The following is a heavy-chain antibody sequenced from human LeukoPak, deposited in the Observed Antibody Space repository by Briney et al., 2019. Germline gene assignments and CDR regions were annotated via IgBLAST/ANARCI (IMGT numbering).Heavy chain of an antibody. CDR2: ISYDGSNK. Sequence: GRSLRLSCAVSGFTFSSYAMHWVRQAPGKGLEWVAVISYDGSNKYHADSVKGGFTISRDNSKNTLYMQMNSLRAEDTAVFYCARGVFHPFYYHYYLDVWGKGTTVTVSS. CDR1: GFTFSSYA. V-gene: IGHV3-30*04. J-gene: IGHJ6*03. CDR3: ARGVFHPFYYHYYLDV.